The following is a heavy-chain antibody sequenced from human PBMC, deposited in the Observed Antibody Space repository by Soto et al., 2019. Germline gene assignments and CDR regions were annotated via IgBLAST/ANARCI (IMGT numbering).Heavy chain of an antibody. Sequence: GGSLRLSCAASGFTFSSYAMSWVRQAPGKGLEWVSVISTSGDRPDYADSVKGRFTISRDNSKNMLYLQMNSLRVEDTAIYYCAFKRTFPSHYWGHGTPVTVSS. J-gene: IGHJ4*01. CDR2: ISTSGDRP. D-gene: IGHD6-25*01. CDR3: AFKRTFPSHY. V-gene: IGHV3-23*01. CDR1: GFTFSSYA.